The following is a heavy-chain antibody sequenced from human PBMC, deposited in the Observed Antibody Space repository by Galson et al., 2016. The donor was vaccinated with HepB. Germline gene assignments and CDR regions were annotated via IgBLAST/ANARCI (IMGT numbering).Heavy chain of an antibody. CDR1: GFTFSGFG. CDR2: ISRSSNYI. V-gene: IGHV3-21*01. CDR3: ARETTVDAFDI. D-gene: IGHD1-1*01. Sequence: SLRLSCAGSGFTFSGFGMNWVRQAPGKGLEWVSSISRSSNYIDYADSVKGRFTVSRDNAKNSLYLQMNSLRAEDTAVYYCARETTVDAFDIWGQGTMVTFSA. J-gene: IGHJ3*02.